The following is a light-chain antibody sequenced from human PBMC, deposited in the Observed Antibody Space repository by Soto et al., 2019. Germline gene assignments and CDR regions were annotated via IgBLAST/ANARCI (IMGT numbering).Light chain of an antibody. CDR3: TSYTSSSTPV. J-gene: IGLJ1*01. V-gene: IGLV2-14*01. CDR2: EVS. CDR1: SSDVGGYKY. Sequence: QSVLTQPASVSGSPGQAITISCTGTSSDVGGYKYVSWYQQHPGKAPKLMIYEVSNRPSGVSDRFSGSKSGNPASLNISGLQAEDEADYYCTSYTSSSTPVFGTGTKVTVL.